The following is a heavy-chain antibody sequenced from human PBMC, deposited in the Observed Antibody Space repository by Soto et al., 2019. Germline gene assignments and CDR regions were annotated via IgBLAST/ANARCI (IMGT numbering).Heavy chain of an antibody. D-gene: IGHD3-10*01. CDR3: VRARGGEWFGEQLF. V-gene: IGHV3-23*01. CDR2: ISGSGGST. CDR1: GFTFSNYA. Sequence: PGGSLRLSCAASGFTFSNYAMSWVRQAPGSGLEWVSSISGSGGSTFYTNTVKGRFIISRDNFRNTLYLQMNSLRAGDTAIYYCVRARGGEWFGEQLFWGQGALVTVSS. J-gene: IGHJ4*02.